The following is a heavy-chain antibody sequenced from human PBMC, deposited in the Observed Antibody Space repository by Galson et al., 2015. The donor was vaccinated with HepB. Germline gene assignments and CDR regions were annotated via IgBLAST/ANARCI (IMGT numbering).Heavy chain of an antibody. CDR2: ISGSGGST. CDR1: GFTFSSYA. D-gene: IGHD2-2*02. V-gene: IGHV3-23*01. J-gene: IGHJ6*02. Sequence: SLRLSCAASGFTFSSYAMSWVRQAPGKGLEWVSAISGSGGSTYYADSVKGRFTISRDNSKNTLYLQMNSLRAEDTAVYYCASTYCSSTSCYSGYYYYGMDVWGQGTTVTVSS. CDR3: ASTYCSSTSCYSGYYYYGMDV.